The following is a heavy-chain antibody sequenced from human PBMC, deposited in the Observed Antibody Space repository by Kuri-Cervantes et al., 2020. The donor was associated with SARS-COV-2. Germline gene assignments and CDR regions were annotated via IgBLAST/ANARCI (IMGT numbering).Heavy chain of an antibody. J-gene: IGHJ4*02. V-gene: IGHV3-23*01. CDR1: GFTFSSYA. CDR3: AKDRVGVQDF. D-gene: IGHD2-21*01. Sequence: ETLSLTCAASGFTFSSYAMSWVRQAPGKGLEWVSAISGSGSSTYYADSVKGRFTISRDNSQNTLYLHMKSLRSEDTAMYYCAKDRVGVQDFWGQGTLVTVSS. CDR2: ISGSGSST.